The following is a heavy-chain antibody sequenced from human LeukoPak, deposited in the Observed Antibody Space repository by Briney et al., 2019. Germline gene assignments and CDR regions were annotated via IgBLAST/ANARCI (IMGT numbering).Heavy chain of an antibody. CDR1: GFTFSSYS. CDR3: ARDLGWPAAVPNPN. V-gene: IGHV3-48*01. Sequence: PGGSLRLSCAASGFTFSSYSMNWVRQAPGKGLEWVSYISSSSSTIYYADSVKGRFTISRDNAKNSLYLQMNSLRAEDTAVYYCARDLGWPAAVPNPNWGQGTLVTVSS. J-gene: IGHJ4*02. CDR2: ISSSSSTI. D-gene: IGHD2-15*01.